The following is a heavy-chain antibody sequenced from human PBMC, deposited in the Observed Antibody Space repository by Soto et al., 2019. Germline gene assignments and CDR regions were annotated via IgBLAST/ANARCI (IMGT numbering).Heavy chain of an antibody. CDR2: IYHSGST. D-gene: IGHD3-9*01. Sequence: SETVSLTCAVSGGSISSSNWWSWVRQPPGKGLEWIGEIYHSGSTNYNPSLKSRVTISVDKSKNQFSLKLSSVTAADTAVYYCAGILTGYSLDYWGQGTLVTVSS. CDR1: GGSISSSNW. J-gene: IGHJ4*02. V-gene: IGHV4-4*02. CDR3: AGILTGYSLDY.